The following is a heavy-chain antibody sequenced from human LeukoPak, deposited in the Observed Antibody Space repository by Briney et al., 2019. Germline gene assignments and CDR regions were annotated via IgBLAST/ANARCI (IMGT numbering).Heavy chain of an antibody. CDR1: GFTFSSYS. Sequence: ESGGSLRLSCAASGFTFSSYSMNWVRQAPGKGLEWASSISSSSSYIYYADSVKGRFTISRDNAKNSLYLQMNSLRAEDTAVYYCARELGWFGAYWDWGQGTLVTVSS. CDR3: ARELGWFGAYWD. V-gene: IGHV3-21*01. CDR2: ISSSSSYI. J-gene: IGHJ4*02. D-gene: IGHD3-10*01.